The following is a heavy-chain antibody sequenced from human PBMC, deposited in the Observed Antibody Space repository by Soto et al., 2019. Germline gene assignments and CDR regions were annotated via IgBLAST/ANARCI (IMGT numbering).Heavy chain of an antibody. Sequence: QVQLAQSGAEVKKPGASVKVSCKTSGYTFSGYYIHWVRQAPGQGLEWMGWINPNGGDTNYAQKFQDWVPKTRDTSSSTAYMELSRLKTDDTAVYYCARGTWQGRFDPWGQGTLVTVSS. CDR3: ARGTWQGRFDP. V-gene: IGHV1-2*04. CDR1: GYTFSGYY. J-gene: IGHJ5*02. CDR2: INPNGGDT.